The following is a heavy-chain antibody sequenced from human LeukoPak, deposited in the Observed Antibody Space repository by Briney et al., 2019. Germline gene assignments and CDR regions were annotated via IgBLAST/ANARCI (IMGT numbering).Heavy chain of an antibody. CDR2: IYPGDSDT. CDR3: ATSSGDSSGYDYYYGMDV. J-gene: IGHJ6*02. CDR1: GYSFTSYW. V-gene: IGHV5-51*01. Sequence: GESLKISCKGSGYSFTSYWIGWVRQMPGKGLERMGIIYPGDSDTRYSPSFQGQVTISADKSISTAYLQWSSLKASDTAMYYCATSSGDSSGYDYYYGMDVWGQGTTVTVSS. D-gene: IGHD3-22*01.